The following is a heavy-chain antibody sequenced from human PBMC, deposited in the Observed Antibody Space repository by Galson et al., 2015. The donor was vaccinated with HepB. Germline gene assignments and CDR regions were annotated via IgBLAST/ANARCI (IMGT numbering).Heavy chain of an antibody. CDR2: ILYDGSNK. CDR3: ARATSFFDY. CDR1: GFTFSTYS. J-gene: IGHJ4*02. V-gene: IGHV3-30-3*01. Sequence: SLRLSCAASGFTFSTYSMHWVRQAPGKGLEWVAAILYDGSNKFYTDSVKGRFTISRDNSRNTLYLQMNTLRPEDTAVYYCARATSFFDYWGQGTLVTVSS.